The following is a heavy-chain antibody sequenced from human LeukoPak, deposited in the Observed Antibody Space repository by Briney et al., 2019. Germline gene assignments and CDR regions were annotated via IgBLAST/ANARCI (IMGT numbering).Heavy chain of an antibody. V-gene: IGHV3-7*03. CDR2: IKQDGSEK. Sequence: PGGSLRLSCAASGFTFSSYWMSWVRQAPGKGLEWVANIKQDGSEKYYVDSVKGRFTISRDNAKNSLYLQMNSLRAEDTAVYYCARVQVVVTAHFDYWGQGTLVTVSS. CDR1: GFTFSSYW. CDR3: ARVQVVVTAHFDY. J-gene: IGHJ4*02. D-gene: IGHD2-21*02.